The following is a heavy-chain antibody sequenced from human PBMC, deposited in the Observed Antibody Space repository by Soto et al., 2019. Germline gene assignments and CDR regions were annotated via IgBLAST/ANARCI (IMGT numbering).Heavy chain of an antibody. CDR1: GGSISSGGYY. Sequence: TLSLTCTVSGGSISSGGYYWSWIRQHPGKGLEWIGYIYYSGSTYYNPSLKIRVTISVDTSKNQFSLKLSSVTAADTAVYYCVKGGYCSGGSCYPGIYYGMDVWGQGTTVTVSS. D-gene: IGHD2-15*01. J-gene: IGHJ6*02. CDR3: VKGGYCSGGSCYPGIYYGMDV. V-gene: IGHV4-31*03. CDR2: IYYSGST.